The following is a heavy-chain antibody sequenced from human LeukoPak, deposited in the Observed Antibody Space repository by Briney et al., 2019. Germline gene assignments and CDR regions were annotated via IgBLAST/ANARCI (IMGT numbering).Heavy chain of an antibody. V-gene: IGHV3-23*01. CDR3: AKQLGYCSDGSCYFPY. CDR1: GFTFSSSA. D-gene: IGHD2-15*01. CDR2: ISNNGGYT. J-gene: IGHJ4*02. Sequence: GSLRLSCAASGFTFSSSAMSWVRQAPGKGLEWGSAISNNGGYTYYADSVQGRFTISRDNSKSPLCLQMNSLRAEDTAVYYCAKQLGYCSDGSCYFPYWGQGTLVTVSS.